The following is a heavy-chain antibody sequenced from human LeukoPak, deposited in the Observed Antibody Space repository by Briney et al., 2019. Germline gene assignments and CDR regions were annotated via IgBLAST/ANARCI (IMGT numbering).Heavy chain of an antibody. CDR2: ISSSSSYI. V-gene: IGHV3-21*01. CDR1: GFTFSSYS. Sequence: PGGSLRLSCAAPGFTFSSYSMNWVRQAPGKGLEWVSSISSSSSYIYYADSVKGRFTISRDNAKNSLYLQMNSLRAEDTAVYYCARVPVLRYFDWPGDAFDIWGQGTMVTVSS. D-gene: IGHD3-9*01. J-gene: IGHJ3*02. CDR3: ARVPVLRYFDWPGDAFDI.